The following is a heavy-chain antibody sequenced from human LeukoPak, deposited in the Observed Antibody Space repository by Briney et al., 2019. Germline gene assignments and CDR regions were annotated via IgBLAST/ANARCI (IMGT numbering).Heavy chain of an antibody. CDR3: AREYSSSSGRAFDY. J-gene: IGHJ4*02. D-gene: IGHD6-6*01. CDR2: ISSDESST. V-gene: IGHV3-74*01. CDR1: GFTFSSYW. Sequence: PGGSLRLSCAAPGFTFSSYWMHWVRHAPGKGLVWVSRISSDESSTAYADSVRGRFTISRDNAKNTVYLQMNSLRAEDTAVYYCAREYSSSSGRAFDYWGQGTLVTVSP.